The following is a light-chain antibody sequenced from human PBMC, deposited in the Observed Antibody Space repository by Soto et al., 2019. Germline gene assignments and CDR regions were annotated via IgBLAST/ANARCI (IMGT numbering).Light chain of an antibody. CDR3: SVWDSNPGV. CDR1: NIGSKN. J-gene: IGLJ1*01. CDR2: NDS. Sequence: SYELTQPLSVSVALGQTARITCGGNNIGSKNVHWYQQKPGQAPVLVIYNDSNRPSGIPERFSGSNSGNTATLTISRAQAGDEAYYYSSVWDSNPGVFGTGTKLTVL. V-gene: IGLV3-9*01.